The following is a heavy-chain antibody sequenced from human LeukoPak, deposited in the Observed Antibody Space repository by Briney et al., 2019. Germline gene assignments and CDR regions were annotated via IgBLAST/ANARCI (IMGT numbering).Heavy chain of an antibody. CDR3: AREPHPTYCSGGSCYDAFDI. D-gene: IGHD2-15*01. CDR1: GGSISSYY. J-gene: IGHJ3*02. V-gene: IGHV4-4*07. CDR2: IYTSGST. Sequence: SETLSLTCTVSGGSISSYYWSWIRQPAGKGLEWIGRIYTSGSTNYNPSLKSRVTMSVDTSKNQFSLKLSSVTAADTAVYYCAREPHPTYCSGGSCYDAFDIWGQGTMVTVSS.